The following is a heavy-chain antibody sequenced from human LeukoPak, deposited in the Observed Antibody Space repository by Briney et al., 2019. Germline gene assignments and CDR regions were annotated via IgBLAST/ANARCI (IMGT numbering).Heavy chain of an antibody. V-gene: IGHV3-23*01. CDR3: AKDQRGAIPYYFDY. J-gene: IGHJ4*02. Sequence: GGSLRLSCAASGFTFTTYVMTWVRQAPGKGLEWVSGISASGGNTYCADSVKGRFTISRDNSKNTLYLQMNSLRAEDTAVYYCAKDQRGAIPYYFDYWGQGTLVTVSS. CDR2: ISASGGNT. CDR1: GFTFTTYV. D-gene: IGHD1-26*01.